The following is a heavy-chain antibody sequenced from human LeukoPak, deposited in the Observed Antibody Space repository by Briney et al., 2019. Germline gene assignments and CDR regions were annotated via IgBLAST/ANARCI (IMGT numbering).Heavy chain of an antibody. J-gene: IGHJ3*02. CDR2: IYYSGST. D-gene: IGHD4-17*01. CDR1: GGSISSYY. V-gene: IGHV4-59*08. Sequence: SETLSLTCTVSGGSISSYYWSWIRQPPGKGLEWIGYIYYSGSTNYNPSLKSRVTISVDTSKNQFSLKLSSETAADTAVYYCARHLMTTVTSGAFDIWGQGTMVTVSS. CDR3: ARHLMTTVTSGAFDI.